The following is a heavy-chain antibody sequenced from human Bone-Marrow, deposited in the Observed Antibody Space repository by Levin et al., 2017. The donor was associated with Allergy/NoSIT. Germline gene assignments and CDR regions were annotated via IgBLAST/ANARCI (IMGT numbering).Heavy chain of an antibody. CDR1: GFTFSSYG. V-gene: IGHV3-30*18. Sequence: PGGSLRLSCAASGFTFSSYGMHWVRQAPGKGLEWVSGISFDGSNKYYVDSVKGRFTISRDNSKNTLYLQLNSLRPEDTAVYYCAKDSGGYYPWYYYGMDVWGQGTTVTVSS. J-gene: IGHJ6*02. CDR3: AKDSGGYYPWYYYGMDV. CDR2: ISFDGSNK. D-gene: IGHD3-22*01.